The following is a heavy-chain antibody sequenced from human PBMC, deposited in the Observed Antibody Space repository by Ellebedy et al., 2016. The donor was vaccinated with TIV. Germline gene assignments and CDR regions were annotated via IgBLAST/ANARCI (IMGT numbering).Heavy chain of an antibody. D-gene: IGHD3-10*01. CDR2: IYFSGRT. J-gene: IGHJ6*02. CDR1: GGSIRSYY. CDR3: ARQGSSGSWTYYGMDV. Sequence: MPSETLSLTCTVSGGSIRSYYWSWIRQPPGKGLEWIGYIYFSGRTNYNPSLKSRVTMSVDTSKDQFSLKVSSVTAADTAVYYCARQGSSGSWTYYGMDVWGRGTTVTVSS. V-gene: IGHV4-59*08.